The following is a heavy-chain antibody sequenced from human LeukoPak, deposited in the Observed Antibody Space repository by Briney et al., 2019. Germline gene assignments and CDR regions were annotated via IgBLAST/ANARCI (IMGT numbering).Heavy chain of an antibody. CDR3: AKEWDLSFDY. Sequence: GGSLSLSCAASGFTFSSYGMHWVRQAPGKGLEWVTFIRSDGSNKYYADSVKGRFTISRDNSKNTLYLQMNSLRAEDTAVYYCAKEWDLSFDYWGQGTLVTVSS. D-gene: IGHD1-26*01. V-gene: IGHV3-30*02. CDR1: GFTFSSYG. J-gene: IGHJ4*02. CDR2: IRSDGSNK.